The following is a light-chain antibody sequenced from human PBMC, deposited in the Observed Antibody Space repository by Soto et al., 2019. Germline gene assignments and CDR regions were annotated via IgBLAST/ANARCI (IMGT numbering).Light chain of an antibody. J-gene: IGLJ2*01. Sequence: QSALIQPASVSGSPGQSITISCTGSSSDVGGYNYVSWYQQHPGKAPKLMIYDVNNRPSGISNRFSGSKSGNTASLTISGLQAEDDADYYCSSYRRSSTVVFGGGTKLTVL. CDR2: DVN. V-gene: IGLV2-14*01. CDR3: SSYRRSSTVV. CDR1: SSDVGGYNY.